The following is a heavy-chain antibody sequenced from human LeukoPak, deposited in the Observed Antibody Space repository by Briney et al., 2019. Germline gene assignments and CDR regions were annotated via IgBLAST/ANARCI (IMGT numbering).Heavy chain of an antibody. J-gene: IGHJ6*03. V-gene: IGHV6-1*01. CDR1: GDSVSSNSAA. CDR2: TYYRSKWYN. Sequence: SQTLSLTCAISGDSVSSNSAAWNWIRQSPSRGLEWLGRTYYRSKWYNDYAVSVKSRITINPDTSKNQFSLQLNSVTPEDTAVYYCARDHAIFGVVIKDYYYYMDVWGKGTTVTVSS. CDR3: ARDHAIFGVVIKDYYYYMDV. D-gene: IGHD3-3*01.